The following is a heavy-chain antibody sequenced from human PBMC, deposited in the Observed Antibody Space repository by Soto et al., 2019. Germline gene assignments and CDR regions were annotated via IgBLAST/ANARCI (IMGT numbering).Heavy chain of an antibody. J-gene: IGHJ3*02. CDR3: ARFNKLGGTTGTTDAFDI. Sequence: QLQLQESGPGLVKPSETLSLTCTVSGGSISSSSYYWAWIRQPPGKGLEWIGSIYYSGSTYYNPSLKSRVTISVDTSKNPFSLKLSSVTAADTAVYYCARFNKLGGTTGTTDAFDIWGQGTMVTVSS. V-gene: IGHV4-39*01. CDR2: IYYSGST. CDR1: GGSISSSSYY. D-gene: IGHD1-1*01.